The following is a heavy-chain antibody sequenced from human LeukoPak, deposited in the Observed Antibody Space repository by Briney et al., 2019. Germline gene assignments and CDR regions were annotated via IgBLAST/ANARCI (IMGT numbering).Heavy chain of an antibody. V-gene: IGHV3-23*01. Sequence: GGSLRLSCAASGFTFSSYAMSWVRQAPGKGLEWVSTVSGTGGATYYADSVKGRFTISRDTSKTTLYLQMNSLRAEDTAMYYCAKGSRDSTSYCFDYWGQGTLVTVSS. J-gene: IGHJ4*02. CDR1: GFTFSSYA. CDR2: VSGTGGAT. CDR3: AKGSRDSTSYCFDY. D-gene: IGHD3-22*01.